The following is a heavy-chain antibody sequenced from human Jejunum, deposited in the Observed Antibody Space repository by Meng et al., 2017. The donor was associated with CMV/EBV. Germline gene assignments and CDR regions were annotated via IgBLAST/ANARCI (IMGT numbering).Heavy chain of an antibody. J-gene: IGHJ5*02. Sequence: VLSAGEVMETGASLKVSCKASCYTFTNYGITWVRQAPGQGLEWMGWISAYNDNTNYAQTLQGRVTMTTDTSTSTAYMELRSLRSDDTAVYYCARDLPGGTKGTWLDLWGQGTLVTVFS. D-gene: IGHD1-14*01. V-gene: IGHV1-18*01. CDR1: CYTFTNYG. CDR3: ARDLPGGTKGTWLDL. CDR2: ISAYNDNT.